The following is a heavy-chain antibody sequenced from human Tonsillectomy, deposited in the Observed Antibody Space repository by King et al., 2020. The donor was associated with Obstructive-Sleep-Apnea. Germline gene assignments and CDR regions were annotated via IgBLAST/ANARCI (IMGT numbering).Heavy chain of an antibody. CDR2: ISDDGSNK. CDR1: GFTFSNYA. D-gene: IGHD3-10*01. CDR3: ARVDRFGELPSYAMDV. V-gene: IGHV3-30-3*01. Sequence: VQLVESGGGVVQPGRSLRLSCAASGFTFSNYAMHWVRQAPGKGLEWVALISDDGSNKYCAASVKGRFTISGDNSKNTLYLQMNSLRAEDTAGYLCARVDRFGELPSYAMDVWGQGTTVTVSS. J-gene: IGHJ6*02.